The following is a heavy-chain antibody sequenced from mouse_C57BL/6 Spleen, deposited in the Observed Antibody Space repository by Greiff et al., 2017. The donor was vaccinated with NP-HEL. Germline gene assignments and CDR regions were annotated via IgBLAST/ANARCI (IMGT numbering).Heavy chain of an antibody. CDR1: GYTFTSYW. J-gene: IGHJ4*01. CDR2: IYPGSGST. D-gene: IGHD1-1*01. V-gene: IGHV1-55*01. CDR3: ARRRYGSSYGSYAMDY. Sequence: QVQLQQSGAELVKPGASVKMSCKASGYTFTSYWITWVKQRPGQGLEWIGDIYPGSGSTNYNEKFKSKATLTVDTSSSTAYMQLSSLTSEDSAVYYCARRRYGSSYGSYAMDYWGQGTSVTVSS.